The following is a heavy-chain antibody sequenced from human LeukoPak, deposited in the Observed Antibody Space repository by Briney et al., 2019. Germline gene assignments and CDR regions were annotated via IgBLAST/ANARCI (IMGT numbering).Heavy chain of an antibody. CDR2: IKEDGSQK. Sequence: GGSLRLSCAASGFTFSSYAMSWVRQAPGKGLEWVANIKEDGSQKYYVGSVKGRFTISRDSAKNSLYLQMNSLRAEDTAVHYCATQGSRYSSGWFSEGYYYYYYYMDVWGKGTTVTVSS. CDR1: GFTFSSYA. CDR3: ATQGSRYSSGWFSEGYYYYYYYMDV. J-gene: IGHJ6*03. V-gene: IGHV3-7*01. D-gene: IGHD6-19*01.